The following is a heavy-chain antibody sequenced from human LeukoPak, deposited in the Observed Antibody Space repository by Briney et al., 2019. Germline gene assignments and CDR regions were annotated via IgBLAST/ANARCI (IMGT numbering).Heavy chain of an antibody. CDR1: GFTFSSYG. CDR3: ASPLRDDAFDI. J-gene: IGHJ3*02. CDR2: IWYDGSNK. V-gene: IGHV3-33*01. Sequence: GGSLRLSCAASGFTFSSYGMHWVRQAPGKGLEWVAVIWYDGSNKYYADSVKGRFTIFRDNSKNTLYLQMNSLRAEDTAVYYCASPLRDDAFDIWGQGTMVTVSS. D-gene: IGHD4-17*01.